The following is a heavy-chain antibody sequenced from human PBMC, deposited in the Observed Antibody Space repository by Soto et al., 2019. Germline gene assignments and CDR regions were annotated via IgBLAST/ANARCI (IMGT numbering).Heavy chain of an antibody. CDR3: TTDLHCSGGGCLVYFDY. CDR1: GFTFSDAL. D-gene: IGHD2-15*01. CDR2: IKSKTDGATT. Sequence: PGGSLRLSCGASGFTFSDALMNWVRQAPGKGLEWVGRIKSKTDGATTDYAAPVKGRFTLSRDDSKNTLYLQMSSLKTEDTAVYSCTTDLHCSGGGCLVYFDYWGQGALVTVSS. J-gene: IGHJ4*02. V-gene: IGHV3-15*07.